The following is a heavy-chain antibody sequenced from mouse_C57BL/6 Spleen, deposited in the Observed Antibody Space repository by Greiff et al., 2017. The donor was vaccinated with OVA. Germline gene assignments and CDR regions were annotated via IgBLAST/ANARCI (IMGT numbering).Heavy chain of an antibody. Sequence: QVQLQQPGAELVMPGASVKLSCKASGYTFTSYWMHWVKQRPGQGLEWIGEIDPSDSYTNYNQKFKGKSTLTVDKSSSTAYMQLSSLTSEDSAVYYCARGHCNYPYYFDYWGQGTTLTVSS. J-gene: IGHJ2*01. CDR3: ARGHCNYPYYFDY. V-gene: IGHV1-69*01. D-gene: IGHD2-1*01. CDR2: IDPSDSYT. CDR1: GYTFTSYW.